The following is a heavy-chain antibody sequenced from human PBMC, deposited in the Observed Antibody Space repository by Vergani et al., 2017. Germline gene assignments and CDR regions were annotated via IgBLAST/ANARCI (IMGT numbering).Heavy chain of an antibody. Sequence: QVQLQESGPGLVKPSETLSLTCTVSGGSISSYYWSWIRQPPGKGLEWIGYIYYSGSTNYNPSLKSRVTISVDTSKNQFCLKLSSVTAADTAVYYCAGNXYCGGACYSDAFDVWSQGTMVTVSS. J-gene: IGHJ3*01. CDR3: AGNXYCGGACYSDAFDV. V-gene: IGHV4-59*01. CDR1: GGSISSYY. D-gene: IGHD2-21*02. CDR2: IYYSGST.